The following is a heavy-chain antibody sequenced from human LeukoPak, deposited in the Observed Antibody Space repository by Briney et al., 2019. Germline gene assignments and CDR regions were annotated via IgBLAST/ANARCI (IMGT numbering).Heavy chain of an antibody. J-gene: IGHJ4*02. CDR2: MHNGVHT. V-gene: IGHV4-59*01. D-gene: IGHD4/OR15-4a*01. Sequence: SETLSLTCTVPGDSISSYYWSWIRQTPGKGLEWIAYMHNGVHTNYNPSLKSRVTISGDTSKNQFSLKLTSVTAADTAVYFCAATIKRDYGDTVLNYWGQGTLVTVSS. CDR1: GDSISSYY. CDR3: AATIKRDYGDTVLNY.